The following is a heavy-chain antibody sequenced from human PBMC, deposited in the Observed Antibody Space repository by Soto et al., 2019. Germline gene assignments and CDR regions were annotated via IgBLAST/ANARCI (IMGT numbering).Heavy chain of an antibody. J-gene: IGHJ4*01. CDR1: GFTFSNAW. CDR3: TTLYNGGVIVRTFDY. D-gene: IGHD3-16*02. Sequence: GGSLRLSCAASGFTFSNAWMNWVRQAPGKGLEWVGRIKSKTDGGTTDYAAPVKGRITISRDDSKNTLYLQMNSLKTEATAVYYCTTLYNGGVIVRTFDYWGHGTLVPFS. V-gene: IGHV3-15*01. CDR2: IKSKTDGGTT.